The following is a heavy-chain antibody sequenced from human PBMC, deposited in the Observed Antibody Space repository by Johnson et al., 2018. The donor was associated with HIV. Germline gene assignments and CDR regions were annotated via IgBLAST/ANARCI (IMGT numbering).Heavy chain of an antibody. CDR3: AREGPWLQSQRDAFDI. J-gene: IGHJ3*02. CDR1: GFTFSIYA. CDR2: ISYDGSNK. Sequence: QVQLVESGGGVVQPGRSLRLSCAASGFTFSIYAMHWVRQAPGKGLEWVAVISYDGSNKYYADSVKGRFTISRDNSKNTLYLQMNSLRAEDTAVYYCAREGPWLQSQRDAFDIWGQGTMVTVSS. D-gene: IGHD5-24*01. V-gene: IGHV3-30*04.